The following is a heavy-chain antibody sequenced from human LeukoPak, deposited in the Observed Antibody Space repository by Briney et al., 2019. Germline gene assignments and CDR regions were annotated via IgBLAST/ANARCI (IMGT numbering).Heavy chain of an antibody. D-gene: IGHD3-22*01. CDR3: ARAPSRDYDSRYYYYVDV. CDR1: GGSISSYY. CDR2: IYTSGTT. J-gene: IGHJ6*03. V-gene: IGHV4-4*07. Sequence: SETLSLTCTVSGGSISSYYWSWIRQPAGKGLEWIGRIYTSGTTNYNPSLKSRVTMSVDTSKNQFSLKLSSVTAADTAVYYCARAPSRDYDSRYYYYVDVWGKGTTVTVSS.